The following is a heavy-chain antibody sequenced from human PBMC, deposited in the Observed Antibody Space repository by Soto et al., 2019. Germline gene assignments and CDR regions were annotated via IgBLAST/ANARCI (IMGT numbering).Heavy chain of an antibody. Sequence: SVKVSCKASGGTFSSYAISWVRQAPGQGLEWMGGIIPIFGTANYAQKFQGRVTITADKSTSTAYMELSSLRSEDTAVYYCAIGYYGSGSYQNLSPTDYWGQGTLVTVSS. J-gene: IGHJ4*02. V-gene: IGHV1-69*06. CDR3: AIGYYGSGSYQNLSPTDY. CDR1: GGTFSSYA. CDR2: IIPIFGTA. D-gene: IGHD3-10*01.